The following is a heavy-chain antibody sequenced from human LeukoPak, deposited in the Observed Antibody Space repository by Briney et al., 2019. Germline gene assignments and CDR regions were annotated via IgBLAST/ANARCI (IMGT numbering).Heavy chain of an antibody. Sequence: PGGSLRLSCAASGFTFSSYGMHWVRQAPGKGLEWVSSISSSSSYIYYADSVKGRFTISRDNAKNSLYLQMNSLRAEDTAVYYCARESIVATIFPYFDYWGQGTLVTVSS. D-gene: IGHD5-12*01. CDR3: ARESIVATIFPYFDY. CDR1: GFTFSSYG. V-gene: IGHV3-21*01. CDR2: ISSSSSYI. J-gene: IGHJ4*02.